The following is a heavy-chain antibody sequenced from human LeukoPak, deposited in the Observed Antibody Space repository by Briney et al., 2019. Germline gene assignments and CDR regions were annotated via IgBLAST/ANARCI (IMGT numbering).Heavy chain of an antibody. V-gene: IGHV3-48*04. CDR1: GFTFSNAW. D-gene: IGHD4-17*01. CDR3: ARDEITIDYGDYADYYGMDV. CDR2: ISSSSSTI. J-gene: IGHJ6*02. Sequence: GGSLRLSCAASGFTFSNAWMSWVRQAPGKGLEWVSYISSSSSTIYYADSVKGRFTISRDNAKNSLYLQMNSLRAEDTAVYYCARDEITIDYGDYADYYGMDVWGQGTTVTVSS.